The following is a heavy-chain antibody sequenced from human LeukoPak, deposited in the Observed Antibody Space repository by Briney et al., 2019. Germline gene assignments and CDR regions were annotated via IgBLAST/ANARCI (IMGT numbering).Heavy chain of an antibody. CDR1: GYTFTSYY. J-gene: IGHJ4*02. Sequence: ASVKVSCKASGYTFTSYYMHWVRQAPGQGLEWMGIINPSGGSTSYAQKFQGRVTMTRDTSTSTVYMELSSLRSEDTAVYYCARNSPSAAGTFYFDYWGQGTLATVSS. V-gene: IGHV1-46*01. CDR2: INPSGGST. D-gene: IGHD6-13*01. CDR3: ARNSPSAAGTFYFDY.